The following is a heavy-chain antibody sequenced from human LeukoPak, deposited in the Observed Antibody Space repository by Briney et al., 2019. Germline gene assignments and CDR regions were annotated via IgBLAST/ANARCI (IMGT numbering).Heavy chain of an antibody. CDR1: GFIFSSYE. J-gene: IGHJ5*02. CDR2: ISGSAGST. V-gene: IGHV3-23*01. D-gene: IGHD3-22*01. CDR3: VSSPTYDSSGYSPFDP. Sequence: GGSLRLSCAASGFIFSSYEMNWVRQAPGKGLEWVSAISGSAGSTYYADSVKGRFTISRDNSMNTLYLQMNSLRAEDTAVYYCVSSPTYDSSGYSPFDPWGQGTLVTASS.